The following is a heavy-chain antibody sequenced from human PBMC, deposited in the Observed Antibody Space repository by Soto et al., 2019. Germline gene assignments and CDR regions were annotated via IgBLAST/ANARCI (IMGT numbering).Heavy chain of an antibody. CDR2: ISAYNGNT. D-gene: IGHD6-19*01. CDR3: AYSSGPLGYYGMDV. J-gene: IGHJ6*02. CDR1: GYTFTSYG. V-gene: IGHV1-18*01. Sequence: ASVKVSCKASGYTFTSYGISWVRQAPGQGLEWMGWISAYNGNTNYAQKLQGRVTMTTDASTSTAYMELRSLRSDDTAVYYCAYSSGPLGYYGMDVWGQGTTVTVSS.